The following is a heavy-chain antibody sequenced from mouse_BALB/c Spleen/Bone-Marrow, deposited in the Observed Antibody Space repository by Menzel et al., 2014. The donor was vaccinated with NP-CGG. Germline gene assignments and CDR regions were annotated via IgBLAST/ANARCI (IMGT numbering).Heavy chain of an antibody. V-gene: IGHV5-9-2*01. D-gene: IGHD2-4*01. CDR3: ARHAYYDQTEVSFVY. J-gene: IGHJ3*01. CDR2: ISGGGSYT. CDR1: GFTFSSYG. Sequence: EVQVVGSGGNLVKSGGSLKLSCAASGFTFSSYGMSWVRRTPEKRLEWVATISGGGSYTFYPDSVKGRFTISRDNAKDNLYLQLSSLRSEDTALYYCARHAYYDQTEVSFVYWGQGTLVTVSA.